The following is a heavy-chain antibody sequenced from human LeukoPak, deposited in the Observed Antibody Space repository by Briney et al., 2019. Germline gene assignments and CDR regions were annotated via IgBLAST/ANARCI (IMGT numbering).Heavy chain of an antibody. V-gene: IGHV1-2*06. D-gene: IGHD6-13*01. CDR3: ARDRLAAGGSGA. J-gene: IGHJ5*02. CDR1: GYTFTGYS. CDR2: INLNSGGT. Sequence: GASVKVSCMASGYTFTGYSMHWVRQAPGQGLEWMGRINLNSGGTNYAQKFQGRVTMTRDTSISTAYMELSSLRSDDTAVYYCARDRLAAGGSGAWGQGTLVTVSS.